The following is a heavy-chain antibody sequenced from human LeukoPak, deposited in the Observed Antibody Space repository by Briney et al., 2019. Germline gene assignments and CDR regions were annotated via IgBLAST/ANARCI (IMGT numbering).Heavy chain of an antibody. Sequence: ASVKVSCKASGYTFTTYAISWVRQAPGQGLEWMGWISAYNGNTKYAQKVQGRVTMTTDTSTSTVYMELRSLRSDDTAVYYCARVRLADGYYYYYYMDVWGKGTTVTVSS. CDR1: GYTFTTYA. V-gene: IGHV1-18*01. CDR3: ARVRLADGYYYYYYMDV. D-gene: IGHD5-24*01. CDR2: ISAYNGNT. J-gene: IGHJ6*03.